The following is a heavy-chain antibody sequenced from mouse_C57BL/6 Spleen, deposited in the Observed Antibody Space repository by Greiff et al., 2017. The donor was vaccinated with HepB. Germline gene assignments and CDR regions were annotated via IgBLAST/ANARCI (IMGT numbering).Heavy chain of an antibody. D-gene: IGHD2-4*01. CDR2: ISSGGSYT. Sequence: EVQRVESGGDLVKPGGSLKLSCAASGFTFSSYGMSWVRQTPDKRLEWVATISSGGSYTYYPDSVKGRFTISRDNAKNTLYLQMSSLKSEDTAMYYCARENPYDYDRAAWFAYWGQGTLVTVSA. V-gene: IGHV5-6*01. CDR3: ARENPYDYDRAAWFAY. J-gene: IGHJ3*01. CDR1: GFTFSSYG.